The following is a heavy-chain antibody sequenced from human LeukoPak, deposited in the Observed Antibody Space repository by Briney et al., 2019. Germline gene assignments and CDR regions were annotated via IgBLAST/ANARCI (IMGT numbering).Heavy chain of an antibody. J-gene: IGHJ5*02. D-gene: IGHD1-1*01. CDR3: ARDPATTFNWLDP. Sequence: PSETLSLTCAVSGYSISNGYWAWIRQPPGKGLEWIASIYHTGTTYSNPSLQSRVSLSVDTSKSQFSLNLSAATAADTAVYYCARDPATTFNWLDPWGQGTLVIVSS. CDR1: GYSISNGY. CDR2: IYHTGTT. V-gene: IGHV4-38-2*02.